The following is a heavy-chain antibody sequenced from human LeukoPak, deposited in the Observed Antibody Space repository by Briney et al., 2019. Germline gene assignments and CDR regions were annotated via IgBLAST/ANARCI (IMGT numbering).Heavy chain of an antibody. CDR1: GGSISSYY. J-gene: IGHJ3*02. Sequence: PSETLSLTCTVSGGSISSYYWSWIRQPPGKGLEWIGYIYYSGSTNYNPSLKSRVTISVDTSKNQFSLKLSSVTAADTAVYYCAKVGEIGSLAFDIWGQGTMVTVSS. CDR3: AKVGEIGSLAFDI. V-gene: IGHV4-59*01. D-gene: IGHD3-16*01. CDR2: IYYSGST.